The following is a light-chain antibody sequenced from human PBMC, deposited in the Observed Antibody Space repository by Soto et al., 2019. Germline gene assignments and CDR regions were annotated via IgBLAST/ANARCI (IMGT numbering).Light chain of an antibody. CDR2: GAS. CDR1: QSVGNH. J-gene: IGKJ5*01. CDR3: QQYKNGPPIT. Sequence: EIVMTQSPATLSVSXGXXXXLXXXASQSVGNHLAWYQQKPGQAPRLLIYGASNRATGIPARFSGSGSGTEFALTISSLQSEDFALYYCQQYKNGPPITFGQGTRLEI. V-gene: IGKV3-15*01.